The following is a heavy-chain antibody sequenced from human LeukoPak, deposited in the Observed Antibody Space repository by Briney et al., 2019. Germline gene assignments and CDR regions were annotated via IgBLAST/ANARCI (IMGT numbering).Heavy chain of an antibody. CDR1: GVSISSYY. CDR3: ARENSRGWRHNWFDP. D-gene: IGHD6-19*01. CDR2: SYCSGST. J-gene: IGHJ5*02. V-gene: IGHV4-59*01. Sequence: SETLSLTCTVSGVSISSYYWSWLRQAPGKGLEWIGYSYCSGSTNYNPSLKSRVTISVDTSKTPFSLKLRSVTAADTDVYYCARENSRGWRHNWFDPWGQGTLVTVSS.